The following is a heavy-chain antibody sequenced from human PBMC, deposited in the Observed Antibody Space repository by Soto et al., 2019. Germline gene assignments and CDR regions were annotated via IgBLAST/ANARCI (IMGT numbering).Heavy chain of an antibody. Sequence: PSETLSLTCTVSGGSISSGDFCWSWIRQPPGKGLEWIGYIYYSGSTNYNPSLKSRVTISVDTSKNQFSLKLSSVTAADTAVYYCASSRSVTTLYDAFDIWGQGTMVTVSS. CDR3: ASSRSVTTLYDAFDI. D-gene: IGHD4-17*01. CDR1: GGSISSGDFC. J-gene: IGHJ3*02. V-gene: IGHV4-61*08. CDR2: IYYSGST.